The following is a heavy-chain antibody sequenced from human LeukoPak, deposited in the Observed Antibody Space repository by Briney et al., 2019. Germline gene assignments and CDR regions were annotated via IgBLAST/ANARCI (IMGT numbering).Heavy chain of an antibody. CDR3: AVHVTVLRGIIGGYYFDP. CDR1: GHTLTEFS. CDR2: FDPENGEP. D-gene: IGHD3-10*01. J-gene: IGHJ5*02. V-gene: IGHV1-24*01. Sequence: ASVKVSCKVSGHTLTEFSMHWVRQAPGKGLEWVGGFDPENGEPTYAQILEGRVTMTEDTSTDTAHMELSSLRSEDTAVYYCAVHVTVLRGIIGGYYFDPWGQGTLVTVSS.